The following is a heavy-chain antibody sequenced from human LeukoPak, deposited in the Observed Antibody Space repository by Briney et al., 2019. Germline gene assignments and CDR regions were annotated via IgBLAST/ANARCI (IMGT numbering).Heavy chain of an antibody. CDR3: ASFVRVTSTSGAFDI. J-gene: IGHJ3*02. D-gene: IGHD2-21*02. CDR1: GGSITSGPDY. Sequence: PSETLSLICTVSGGSITSGPDYWSWIRQPAGKGLEWIGRIYTSGGTNYNPSLKSRVTISVDTSSNQFSLKLRSVTAADTAVYYCASFVRVTSTSGAFDIWGQGTMVTVSS. CDR2: IYTSGGT. V-gene: IGHV4-61*02.